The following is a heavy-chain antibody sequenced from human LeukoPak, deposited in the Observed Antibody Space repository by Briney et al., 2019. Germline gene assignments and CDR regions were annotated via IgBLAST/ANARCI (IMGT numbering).Heavy chain of an antibody. CDR2: IRSKAYGRTT. J-gene: IGHJ4*02. CDR3: TRALSGGYCSSTSCYHSY. CDR1: GFTFGDYA. V-gene: IGHV3-49*04. Sequence: GGSLRLSCTASGFTFGDYAMSWVRQAPGEGLEWVGFIRSKAYGRTTKYAASVKGRYTLSRDESKSIAYLQMNSLKTEDTAVYYCTRALSGGYCSSTSCYHSYWGQGTLVTVS. D-gene: IGHD2-2*01.